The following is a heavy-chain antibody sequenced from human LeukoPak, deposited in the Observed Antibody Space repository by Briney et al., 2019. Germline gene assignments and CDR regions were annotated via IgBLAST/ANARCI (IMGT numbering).Heavy chain of an antibody. Sequence: SETLSLTCTVSGGSISSYYWSWTRQPPGKGLEWIGYIYYSGSTNYNPSLKSRVTISVDTSKNQFSLKLSSVTAADTAVYYCAGLEMATIHDAFDIWGQGTMVTVSS. CDR1: GGSISSYY. CDR2: IYYSGST. CDR3: AGLEMATIHDAFDI. D-gene: IGHD5-24*01. J-gene: IGHJ3*02. V-gene: IGHV4-59*01.